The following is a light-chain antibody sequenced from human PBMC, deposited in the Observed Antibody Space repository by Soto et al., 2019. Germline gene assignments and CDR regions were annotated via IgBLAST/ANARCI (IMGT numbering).Light chain of an antibody. V-gene: IGKV1-5*03. CDR2: KAS. CDR1: QTISSW. Sequence: DIQMTQYPSTRSGSVGDRVTITCRASQTISSWLALYQQKPGKAPKLLIYKASTLKSGVPSRFSGSGSGTEFTLTISSLQSEDFAVYYSQQFDSWPRTFGQGTKVDIK. CDR3: QQFDSWPRT. J-gene: IGKJ1*01.